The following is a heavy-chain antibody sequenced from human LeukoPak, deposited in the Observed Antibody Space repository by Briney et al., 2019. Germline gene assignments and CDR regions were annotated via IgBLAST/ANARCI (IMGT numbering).Heavy chain of an antibody. CDR2: IYSGGST. V-gene: IGHV3-66*01. CDR1: GFTFSSYG. CDR3: AREGPTVGIDY. Sequence: PGGSLRLSCAASGFTFSSYGMHWVRQAPGKGLEWVSVIYSGGSTYYADSVKGRFTISRDNPKNTLYLQMNSPRAEETAVYYCAREGPTVGIDYWGQGTLVTVSS. D-gene: IGHD4-23*01. J-gene: IGHJ4*02.